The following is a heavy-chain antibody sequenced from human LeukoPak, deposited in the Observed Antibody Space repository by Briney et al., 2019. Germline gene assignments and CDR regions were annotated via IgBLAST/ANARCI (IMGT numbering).Heavy chain of an antibody. CDR2: ISSSGSTI. V-gene: IGHV3-48*04. CDR1: GFTFSSYS. CDR3: ARKMAGSYYDFWSGYHDYYYYGMDV. Sequence: GGSLRLSCAASGFTFSSYSMNWVRQAPGRGLEWVSYISSSGSTIYYADSVKGRFTISRDNAKNSLYLQMNSLRAEDTAVYYCARKMAGSYYDFWSGYHDYYYYGMDVWGQGTTVTVSS. D-gene: IGHD3-3*01. J-gene: IGHJ6*02.